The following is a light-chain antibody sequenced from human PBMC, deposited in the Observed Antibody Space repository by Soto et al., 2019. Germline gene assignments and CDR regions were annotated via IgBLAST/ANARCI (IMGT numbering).Light chain of an antibody. CDR2: GAS. CDR3: QQYETALT. J-gene: IGKJ1*01. Sequence: IELTQSPGTLSLSPGERATLSCRASQSIDSDYLAWYQQKPGQAPRLLIYGASSRATGIPDRFIGGGSGTDFSLTIIRLEPEDFAVYYCQQYETALTFGQGTKVDIK. V-gene: IGKV3-20*01. CDR1: QSIDSDY.